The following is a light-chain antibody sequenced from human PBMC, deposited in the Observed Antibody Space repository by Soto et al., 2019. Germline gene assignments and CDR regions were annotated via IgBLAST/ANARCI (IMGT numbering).Light chain of an antibody. J-gene: IGLJ1*01. CDR2: DVS. CDR3: SSYTSPSTLDV. CDR1: SSDVGGYNY. V-gene: IGLV2-14*01. Sequence: QSALTQPASVSGSPGQSITISCTGTSSDVGGYNYVSWYQQHPGKAPKLMIYDVSNRPSGVSNRFSGSKSGNTASLTISGLQAEDEDDYYCSSYTSPSTLDVFGTGTKLTVL.